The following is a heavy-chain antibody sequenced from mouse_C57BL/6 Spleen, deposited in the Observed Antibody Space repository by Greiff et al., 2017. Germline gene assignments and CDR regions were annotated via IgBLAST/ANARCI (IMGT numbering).Heavy chain of an antibody. J-gene: IGHJ3*01. CDR2: INPSNGGT. D-gene: IGHD3-1*01. CDR1: GYTFTSYW. Sequence: QVQLQQPGTELVKPGASVKLSCKASGYTFTSYWMHWVKQRPGQGLEWIGNINPSNGGTNYNEKFKSKATLTVDKSSSTAYMQLSSLTSEDSAVYYWARVGLYLACFAYWGKGTLVTVSA. CDR3: ARVGLYLACFAY. V-gene: IGHV1-53*01.